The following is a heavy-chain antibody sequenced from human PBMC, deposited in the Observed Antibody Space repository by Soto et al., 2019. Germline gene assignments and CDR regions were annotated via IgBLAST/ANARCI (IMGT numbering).Heavy chain of an antibody. J-gene: IGHJ4*02. CDR3: ARDGSVGSGWYSLSGY. CDR2: INYDGSNT. Sequence: PGGSLRLSCAASGFTFSSYWMHWVRQAPGKGLVWVAGINYDGSNTYYADSVKGRFTISRDNSKNTLYLQMNSLRAEDTAVYYCARDGSVGSGWYSLSGYWGQGTLVTVSS. D-gene: IGHD6-19*01. CDR1: GFTFSSYW. V-gene: IGHV3-74*01.